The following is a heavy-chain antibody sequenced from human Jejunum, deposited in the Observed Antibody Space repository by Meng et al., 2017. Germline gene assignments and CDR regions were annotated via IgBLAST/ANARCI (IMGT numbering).Heavy chain of an antibody. Sequence: QGQLQESGPGLGQPSEALSRTCTVSGGALTSYYWSWIRQPPGKGLEWIGHIYYSGRTEYSPSLKSRVTISVDTSKNQFSLRLSPVTAADTAVYYCGRHLYGSGSQPIDYWGQGTLVTVSS. CDR1: GGALTSYY. CDR3: GRHLYGSGSQPIDY. J-gene: IGHJ4*02. CDR2: IYYSGRT. V-gene: IGHV4-59*08. D-gene: IGHD3-10*01.